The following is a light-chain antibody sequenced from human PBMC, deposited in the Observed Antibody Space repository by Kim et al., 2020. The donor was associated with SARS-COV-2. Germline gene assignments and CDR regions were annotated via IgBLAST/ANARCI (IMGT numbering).Light chain of an antibody. Sequence: GQRVTISCSGSSSSVVDYPVSGYQQLPGMAPKLIIYGDDQRPSGVPDRFSGSKAGTSASLAISGLQPGDDGDYFCATWDDSLYGRVFGGGTQLTVL. V-gene: IGLV1-44*01. J-gene: IGLJ3*02. CDR2: GDD. CDR3: ATWDDSLYGRV. CDR1: SSSVVDYP.